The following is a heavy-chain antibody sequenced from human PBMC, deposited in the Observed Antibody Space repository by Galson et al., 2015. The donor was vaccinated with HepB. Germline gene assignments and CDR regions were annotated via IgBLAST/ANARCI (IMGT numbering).Heavy chain of an antibody. J-gene: IGHJ4*02. D-gene: IGHD6-13*01. CDR1: GFTFSSYG. CDR3: AFNSIPYSSSWGANFDY. Sequence: SLRLSCAASGFTFSSYGMHWVRQAPGKGLEWVAVIWYDGSNKYYADSVKGRFTISRDNSENTLYLQMNSLRAEDTAVYYCAFNSIPYSSSWGANFDYWGQGTLVTVSS. V-gene: IGHV3-33*01. CDR2: IWYDGSNK.